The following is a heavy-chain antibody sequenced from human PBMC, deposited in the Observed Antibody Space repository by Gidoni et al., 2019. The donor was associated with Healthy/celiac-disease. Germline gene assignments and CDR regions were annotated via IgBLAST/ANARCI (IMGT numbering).Heavy chain of an antibody. CDR2: ISYDGSNK. CDR3: ARVLGSSGPGALDY. V-gene: IGHV3-30-3*01. CDR1: GFTFSSYA. Sequence: VQLVESGGGVVQPGRSLSLSCAASGFTFSSYAMHWVRQAPGKGLEWVAVISYDGSNKYYADSVKGRFTISRDNSKNTLYLQMNSLRAEDTAVYYCARVLGSSGPGALDYWGQGTLVTVSS. D-gene: IGHD6-13*01. J-gene: IGHJ4*02.